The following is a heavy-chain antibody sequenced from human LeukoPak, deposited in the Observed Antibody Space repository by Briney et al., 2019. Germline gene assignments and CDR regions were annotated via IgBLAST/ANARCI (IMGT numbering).Heavy chain of an antibody. V-gene: IGHV4-61*01. J-gene: IGHJ4*02. CDR3: ARYTAVADRLDY. CDR1: GGSVSSGNYY. D-gene: IGHD6-19*01. CDR2: IYHTGST. Sequence: SETLSLTCTVSGGSVSSGNYYWTWIRQPPGKGLEWIGYIYHTGSTNYNPSLKSRVTMSVETSKNQFSLKLRSVTAADTAVYYCARYTAVADRLDYWGQGTLVTVSS.